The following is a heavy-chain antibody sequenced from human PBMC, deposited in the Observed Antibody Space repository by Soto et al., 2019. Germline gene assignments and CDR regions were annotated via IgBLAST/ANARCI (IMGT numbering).Heavy chain of an antibody. V-gene: IGHV3-30-3*01. CDR1: GFTFSSYA. CDR3: ASYYYDSSGYFFYYGMDV. J-gene: IGHJ6*02. D-gene: IGHD3-22*01. CDR2: ISYDGSNK. Sequence: GGSLSLSCAASGFTFSSYAMHWVRQAPGKGLEWVAVISYDGSNKYYADSVKGRFTISRDNSKNTLYLQMNSLRAEDTAVYYCASYYYDSSGYFFYYGMDVWGQGTTVTVSS.